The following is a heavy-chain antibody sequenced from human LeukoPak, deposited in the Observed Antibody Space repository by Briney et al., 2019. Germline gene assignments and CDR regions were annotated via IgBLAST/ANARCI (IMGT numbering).Heavy chain of an antibody. CDR2: IIPIFGTA. CDR1: GYTFTSYG. CDR3: AIGLYYDSSGYYSYYFDY. Sequence: GASVKVSCKAPGYTFTSYGISWVRQAPGQGLEWMGRIIPIFGTANYAQKFQGRVTITTDESTSTAYMELSSLRSEDTAVYYCAIGLYYDSSGYYSYYFDYWGQGTLVTVSS. V-gene: IGHV1-69*05. J-gene: IGHJ4*02. D-gene: IGHD3-22*01.